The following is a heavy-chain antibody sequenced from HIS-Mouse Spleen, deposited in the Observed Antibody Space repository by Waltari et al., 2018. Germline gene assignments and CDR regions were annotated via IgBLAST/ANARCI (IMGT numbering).Heavy chain of an antibody. Sequence: QLQLQESGPGLVKPSETLSLTCTVSGGSISSSSYYWGWIRQPPGKGLEWIGSIYYSGRTDHHPSLKRRVTISVDTSKNQFSLKLGSVTAADTAVYYCAREIPYSSSWYDWYFDLWGRGTLVTVSS. CDR3: AREIPYSSSWYDWYFDL. V-gene: IGHV4-39*07. CDR1: GGSISSSSYY. CDR2: IYYSGRT. J-gene: IGHJ2*01. D-gene: IGHD6-13*01.